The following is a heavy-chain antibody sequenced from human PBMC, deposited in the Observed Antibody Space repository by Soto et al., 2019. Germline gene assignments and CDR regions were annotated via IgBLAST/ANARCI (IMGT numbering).Heavy chain of an antibody. Sequence: PSETLSLTCAVYGGSFSGYYWSWIRQPPGKGLEWIGGINHSGSTNYNPSLKSRVTISVDTSKNQFSLKLSSVTAADTAVYYCARALLGYDSSGYSYFDYWGQGTLVTVSS. V-gene: IGHV4-34*01. CDR1: GGSFSGYY. D-gene: IGHD3-22*01. J-gene: IGHJ4*02. CDR3: ARALLGYDSSGYSYFDY. CDR2: INHSGST.